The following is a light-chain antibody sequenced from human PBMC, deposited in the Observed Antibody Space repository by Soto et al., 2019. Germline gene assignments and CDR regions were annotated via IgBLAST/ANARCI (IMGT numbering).Light chain of an antibody. Sequence: DIQMTQSPSTLSASVGDRVTITCRASQSISSWLAWYQQKPGKAPKLLIYDASSLESGVPSRFRGSGSGTEFTPTICRLQPDDFATYYCQQYNSYSGTFGQGTKVEIK. CDR1: QSISSW. J-gene: IGKJ1*01. CDR3: QQYNSYSGT. CDR2: DAS. V-gene: IGKV1-5*01.